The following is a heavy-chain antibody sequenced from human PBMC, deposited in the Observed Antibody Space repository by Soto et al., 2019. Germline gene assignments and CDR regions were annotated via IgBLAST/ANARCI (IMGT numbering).Heavy chain of an antibody. CDR2: INAGNGNT. J-gene: IGHJ6*02. D-gene: IGHD6-6*01. CDR1: GYTFTSYA. V-gene: IGHV1-3*01. CDR3: ARGSGYSSSSGRTYYYGMDV. Sequence: GASVKVSCKASGYTFTSYAMHWVRQAPGQRLEWMGWINAGNGNTKYSQKFQGRVTITRDKSTSTAYMELSSLRSEDTAVYYCARGSGYSSSSGRTYYYGMDVWGQGTTVTVSS.